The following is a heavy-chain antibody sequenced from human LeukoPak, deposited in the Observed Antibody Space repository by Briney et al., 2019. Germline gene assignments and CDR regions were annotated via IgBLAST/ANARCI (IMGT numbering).Heavy chain of an antibody. CDR3: ARFDCSSTSCRHQRHFQH. CDR2: IYYSGST. CDR1: GGSISSYY. D-gene: IGHD2-2*01. V-gene: IGHV4-59*01. Sequence: PSETLSLTCTVSGGSISSYYWSWIRQPPGKGLEWIGYIYYSGSTNYNPSLKSRVTISVDTSKNQFSLKLSSVTAADTAVYYCARFDCSSTSCRHQRHFQHWGQGTLVTVSS. J-gene: IGHJ1*01.